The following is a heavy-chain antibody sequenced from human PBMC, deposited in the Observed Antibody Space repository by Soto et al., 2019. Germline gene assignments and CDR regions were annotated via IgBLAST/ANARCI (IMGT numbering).Heavy chain of an antibody. Sequence: GGSLRLSCTASGFMFSAYAMLWVRQAPGKGLEWVAAMSYDGTNTYYADSLKGRFTISRDNSKNTLFLQMSSLTADDSAVYYCARDPSPYTSGWYGIDFWGLGTLVTVSS. V-gene: IGHV3-30-3*01. D-gene: IGHD6-19*01. CDR3: ARDPSPYTSGWYGIDF. CDR1: GFMFSAYA. J-gene: IGHJ4*01. CDR2: MSYDGTNT.